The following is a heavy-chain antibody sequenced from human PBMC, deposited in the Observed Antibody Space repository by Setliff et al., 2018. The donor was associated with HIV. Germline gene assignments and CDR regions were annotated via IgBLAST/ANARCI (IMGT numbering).Heavy chain of an antibody. Sequence: KPSETLSLTCAVYNGSFSAYYWAWIRQPQGKGMEWIGEINHGGSATYNPSLTGRVGISVDTSKNQFSLKMIAVTAADAAVYYCALLEDPLIVGTPPPIWGQGTLVTVSS. CDR3: ALLEDPLIVGTPPPI. CDR2: INHGGSA. D-gene: IGHD1-26*01. CDR1: NGSFSAYY. V-gene: IGHV4-34*01. J-gene: IGHJ4*02.